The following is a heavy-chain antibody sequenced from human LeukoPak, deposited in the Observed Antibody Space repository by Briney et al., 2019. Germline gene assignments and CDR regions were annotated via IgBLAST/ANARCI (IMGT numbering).Heavy chain of an antibody. CDR1: GGSISSGGYS. D-gene: IGHD2-15*01. CDR2: IYHSGST. J-gene: IGHJ6*02. CDR3: ARRCSGGSCYSPNYYYGMDV. Sequence: SETLSLTCAASGGSISSGGYSWSWIRQPPGKGLEWIGYIYHSGSTYYNPSLKSRVTISVDRSKNQFSLKLSSVTAADTAVYYCARRCSGGSCYSPNYYYGMDVWGQGTTVTVSS. V-gene: IGHV4-30-2*01.